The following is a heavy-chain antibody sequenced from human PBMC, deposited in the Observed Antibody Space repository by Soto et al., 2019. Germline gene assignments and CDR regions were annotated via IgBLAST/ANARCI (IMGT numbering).Heavy chain of an antibody. Sequence: GGSLRLSCAASGFTFSSNYMSWVRQAPGKGLEWVSVIYSGGSTYYADSVKGRFTISRNNSKNTLYLQMNSLRAEDTAVYYCARGPAMATPASYYFDYWGQGTLVTVSS. V-gene: IGHV3-66*01. J-gene: IGHJ4*02. CDR1: GFTFSSNY. CDR3: ARGPAMATPASYYFDY. CDR2: IYSGGST. D-gene: IGHD5-18*01.